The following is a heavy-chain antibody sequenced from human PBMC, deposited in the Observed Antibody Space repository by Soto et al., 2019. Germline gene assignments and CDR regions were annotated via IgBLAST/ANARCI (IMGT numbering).Heavy chain of an antibody. Sequence: EVQLVESGGGLVQPGRSLRLSCAASGFTSDHYAIHWVRQAPGKGLEWVSGISWNSDTIEYADSVKGRFTVSRDNAKNSMFLQLNSLGPEDTALYYCAKTPGYCSVGSCSNLGYFDSRGQGTLVTVSS. CDR2: ISWNSDTI. CDR1: GFTSDHYA. CDR3: AKTPGYCSVGSCSNLGYFDS. D-gene: IGHD2-15*01. J-gene: IGHJ4*02. V-gene: IGHV3-9*02.